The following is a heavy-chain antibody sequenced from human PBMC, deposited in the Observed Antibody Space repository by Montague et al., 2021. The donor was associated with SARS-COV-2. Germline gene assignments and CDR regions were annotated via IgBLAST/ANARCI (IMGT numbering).Heavy chain of an antibody. V-gene: IGHV4-34*01. Sequence: SETLSLTCVVYGGSFSGYYWSWIRQPAGKGLEWIGEINHSGSTNXNPSLKSRVTISVDTSKKQFSLRLNSVTAADTAVYYCARGGGYSYGALDYWGQGTLVTVSS. D-gene: IGHD5-18*01. CDR1: GGSFSGYY. J-gene: IGHJ4*02. CDR3: ARGGGYSYGALDY. CDR2: INHSGST.